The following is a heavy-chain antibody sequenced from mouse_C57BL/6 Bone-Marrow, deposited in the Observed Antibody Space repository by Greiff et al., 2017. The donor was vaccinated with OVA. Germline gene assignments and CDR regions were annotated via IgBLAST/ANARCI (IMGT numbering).Heavy chain of an antibody. J-gene: IGHJ4*01. D-gene: IGHD6-1*01. CDR3: ALWDYDGDY. CDR1: GFTFSSYG. V-gene: IGHV5-6*01. Sequence: EVQLKESGGDLVKPGGSLKLSCAASGFTFSSYGMSWVRQTPDKRLEWVATISSGGSYTYYPDSVKGRFTISRDNAKNTLYLQMSSLKSEDTAMYYCALWDYDGDYWGQGTSVTVSS. CDR2: ISSGGSYT.